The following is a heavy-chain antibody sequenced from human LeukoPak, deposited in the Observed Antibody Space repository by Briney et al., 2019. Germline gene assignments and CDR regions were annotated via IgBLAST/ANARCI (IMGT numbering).Heavy chain of an antibody. CDR2: INPSDGST. V-gene: IGHV1-46*01. J-gene: IGHJ4*02. CDR1: GYTFTNYY. D-gene: IGHD1-26*01. CDR3: ARGGISNRELLDY. Sequence: ASVKVSCKASGYTFTNYYMHWVRQAPGQGLEWVGIINPSDGSTRSAQRFQGRVTMTRDMSTSTVYMALSSLRSQDTAVYYCARGGISNRELLDYWGQGTLVTVSS.